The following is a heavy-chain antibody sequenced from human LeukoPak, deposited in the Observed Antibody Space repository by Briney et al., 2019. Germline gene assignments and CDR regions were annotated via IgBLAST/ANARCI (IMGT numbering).Heavy chain of an antibody. Sequence: GESLKISCQGSGYRFSGYWIAWVRQMPGKGLEWMGIIYPGDSDTRYSPSFQGQVTISADKSISAACLQWSSLKASDTAIYYCARLLDSSRFDYWGQGSLVTVSS. CDR2: IYPGDSDT. V-gene: IGHV5-51*01. CDR1: GYRFSGYW. CDR3: ARLLDSSRFDY. D-gene: IGHD3-22*01. J-gene: IGHJ4*02.